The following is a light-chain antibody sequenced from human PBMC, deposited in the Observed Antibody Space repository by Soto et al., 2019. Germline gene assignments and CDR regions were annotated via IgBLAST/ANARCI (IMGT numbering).Light chain of an antibody. J-gene: IGLJ1*01. CDR1: SSDVGAYTS. CDR3: SSYTSDNRDYV. Sequence: QSALTQPASVSGSPGQSITISCTGTSSDVGAYTSVSWYQHHPGKAPKVIIYEVNKRPSGISNRFSGSKSVNTASLTISGLQPDDEAPYYCSSYTSDNRDYVFGTGTKVTVL. CDR2: EVN. V-gene: IGLV2-14*01.